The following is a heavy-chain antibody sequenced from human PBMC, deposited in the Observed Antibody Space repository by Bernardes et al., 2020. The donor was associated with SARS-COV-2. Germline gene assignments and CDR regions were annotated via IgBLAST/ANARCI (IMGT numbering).Heavy chain of an antibody. CDR2: IYYSGST. CDR1: GGSISSHY. D-gene: IGHD1-7*01. Sequence: SETLSLTCTVSGGSISSHYWSWIRQPPGKGLEWIGYIYYSGSTNYNPSLKSRVTISVDTSKNQFSLKLSSVTAADTAVYYCARAPRRWLELRLGWFDPWGQGTLVTVSS. V-gene: IGHV4-59*11. CDR3: ARAPRRWLELRLGWFDP. J-gene: IGHJ5*02.